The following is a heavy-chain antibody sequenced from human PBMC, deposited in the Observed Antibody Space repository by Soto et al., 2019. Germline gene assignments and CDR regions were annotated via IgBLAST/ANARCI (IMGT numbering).Heavy chain of an antibody. V-gene: IGHV1-2*02. CDR3: AKMTTVTTDGMDV. CDR1: AYTFTGYY. D-gene: IGHD4-17*01. J-gene: IGHJ6*02. Sequence: GXSVKVSCKASAYTFTGYYMHWVRQAPGQGLEWMGWINPNSGGTNYAQKFQGRVTMTRETSISTAYMELSRLRSDDTAVYYCAKMTTVTTDGMDVWGQGTTVTGSS. CDR2: INPNSGGT.